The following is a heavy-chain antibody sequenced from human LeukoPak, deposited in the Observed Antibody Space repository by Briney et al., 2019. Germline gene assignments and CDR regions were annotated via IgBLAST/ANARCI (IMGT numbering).Heavy chain of an antibody. CDR2: INTDGSST. V-gene: IGHV3-74*01. J-gene: IGHJ6*02. CDR3: ARVKGSRVSGSYYSFYYYYGMDV. Sequence: GGSLRLSCAASGFTFSSYWMHWVRQAPGKGLVWVSRINTDGSSTSYADSVKGRFTISRDNAKNSLYLQMNSLRAEDTALYHCARVKGSRVSGSYYSFYYYYGMDVWGQGTTVTVSS. CDR1: GFTFSSYW. D-gene: IGHD3-10*01.